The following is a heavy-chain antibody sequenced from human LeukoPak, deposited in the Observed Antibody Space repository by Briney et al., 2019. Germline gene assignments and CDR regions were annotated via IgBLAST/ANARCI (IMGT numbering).Heavy chain of an antibody. J-gene: IGHJ4*02. CDR2: IYGSGNT. Sequence: PSETLSLTCTVSGASISSWYWSWIRQPPGKGLEWIGYIYGSGNTNYNPSLKSRVTMSIDTSKNQFSLMLTSVTAADTATYYCARETSLAGFASGLGFNYWGQGILVTVSS. V-gene: IGHV4-59*01. CDR1: GASISSWY. CDR3: ARETSLAGFASGLGFNY. D-gene: IGHD6-19*01.